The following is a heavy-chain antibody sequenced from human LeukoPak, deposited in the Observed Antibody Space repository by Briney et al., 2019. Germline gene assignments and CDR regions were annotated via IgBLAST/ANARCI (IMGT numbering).Heavy chain of an antibody. V-gene: IGHV4-4*09. J-gene: IGHJ4*02. D-gene: IGHD5-12*01. Sequence: SETLSLTCTVSRGSISGSIRSYYWSWLRQPPGKGLEWIGYISSSGSVNDNPSIRSRVTISVDTSKNQFFLNLSSVSAADTAVYYCARIPLGYSGAYYFDYWGQGTLVTVSP. CDR3: ARIPLGYSGAYYFDY. CDR2: ISSSGSV. CDR1: RGSISGSIRSYY.